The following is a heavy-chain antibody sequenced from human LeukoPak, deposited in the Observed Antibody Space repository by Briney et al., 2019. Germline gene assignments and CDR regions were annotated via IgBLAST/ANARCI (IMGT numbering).Heavy chain of an antibody. Sequence: SETLSLTCTVSGGSISSSSYYWGWIRQPPGKGLEWIVSIYYSGSTYYNPSLKSRVTISVDTSKNQFSLKLSSVTAADTAVYYCARIYYGDYGPWEAQTNDYWGQGTLVTVSS. V-gene: IGHV4-39*01. CDR3: ARIYYGDYGPWEAQTNDY. CDR2: IYYSGST. D-gene: IGHD4-17*01. CDR1: GGSISSSSYY. J-gene: IGHJ4*02.